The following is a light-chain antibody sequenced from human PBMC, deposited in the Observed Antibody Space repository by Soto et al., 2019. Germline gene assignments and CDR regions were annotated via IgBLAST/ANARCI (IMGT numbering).Light chain of an antibody. Sequence: EIVLIQSPATLSLSPGERATLSCRASQSVGSYLAWYQHKPGQAPRLLISDASNRATGIPARFSGSGSETEFTLTISSLQPEDFTVYYCQQRYNWPRTFGQGTKVDIK. CDR1: QSVGSY. CDR3: QQRYNWPRT. CDR2: DAS. J-gene: IGKJ1*01. V-gene: IGKV3-11*01.